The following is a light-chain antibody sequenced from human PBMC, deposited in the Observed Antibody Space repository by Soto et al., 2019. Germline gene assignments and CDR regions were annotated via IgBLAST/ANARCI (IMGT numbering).Light chain of an antibody. CDR2: GAS. CDR1: QSVSSSS. CDR3: QQYGSSSQT. J-gene: IGKJ1*01. V-gene: IGKV3-20*01. Sequence: EIVLTQSPGTLSLSPVERATLSCMASQSVSSSSLAWFQQKPGQAPRLLIYGASTRATGIPARFSGSGSGTDFTLTISSLEPEDFAVYYCQQYGSSSQTFGQGTKVDIK.